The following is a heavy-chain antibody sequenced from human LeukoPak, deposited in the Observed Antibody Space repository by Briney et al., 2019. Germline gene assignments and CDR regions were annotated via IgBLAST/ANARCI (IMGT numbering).Heavy chain of an antibody. CDR2: IYYSGST. Sequence: PSEALSLTCTVSGGSISSGDYYWSWIRQPPGKGPEWIGYIYYSGSTYYNPSLKSRVTISVDTSKNQFSLKLSSVTAADTAVYYCARDSYGAGIYYWGQGTLVTVSS. CDR3: ARDSYGAGIYY. V-gene: IGHV4-30-4*01. CDR1: GGSISSGDYY. J-gene: IGHJ4*02. D-gene: IGHD4-17*01.